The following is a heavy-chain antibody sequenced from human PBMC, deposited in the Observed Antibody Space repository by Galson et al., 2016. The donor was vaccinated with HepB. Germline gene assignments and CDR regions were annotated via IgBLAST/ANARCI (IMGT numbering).Heavy chain of an antibody. V-gene: IGHV3-30*04. Sequence: SLRLSCAASGFTFRSYAMHWVRQAPGKGLEWVAVISYGGSYESYAGAVKGRFTISRDNFKNTLYLHLNSLRAEETAVYYCARAVHGSGSYWDKWGQGTLVAVSS. CDR2: ISYGGSYE. CDR1: GFTFRSYA. J-gene: IGHJ4*02. CDR3: ARAVHGSGSYWDK. D-gene: IGHD3-10*01.